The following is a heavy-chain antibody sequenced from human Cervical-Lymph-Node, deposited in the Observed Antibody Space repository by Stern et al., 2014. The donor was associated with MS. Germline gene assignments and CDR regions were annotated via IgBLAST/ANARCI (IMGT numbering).Heavy chain of an antibody. CDR3: ARDSRHYDASYYFDS. CDR1: GGTFSSYA. V-gene: IGHV1-69*01. J-gene: IGHJ4*02. D-gene: IGHD3-16*01. CDR2: IIPIFGTA. Sequence: VQLVESGAEVKKPGSSVKVYCKASGGTFSSYAINWVRQAPGQGPEWMGGIIPIFGTANYAQKFQGRVTITADESTSTAYMELSSLRSEDTAVYYCARDSRHYDASYYFDSWGQGTLVTVSS.